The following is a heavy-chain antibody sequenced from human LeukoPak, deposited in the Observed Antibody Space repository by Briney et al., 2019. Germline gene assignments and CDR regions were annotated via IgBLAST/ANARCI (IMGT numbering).Heavy chain of an antibody. V-gene: IGHV4-59*01. CDR3: AGGARALYTSSWYVTL. D-gene: IGHD6-13*01. CDR1: GGSISGYY. Sequence: SETLSLTCFVSGGSISGYYWSWVRQPPGKGLEWIGYIYYSGSTNYNPSLKSRVTISVGTSKNQFSMKLSSVTAADTAVYYCAGGARALYTSSWYVTLWGQGTLVTVSS. J-gene: IGHJ4*02. CDR2: IYYSGST.